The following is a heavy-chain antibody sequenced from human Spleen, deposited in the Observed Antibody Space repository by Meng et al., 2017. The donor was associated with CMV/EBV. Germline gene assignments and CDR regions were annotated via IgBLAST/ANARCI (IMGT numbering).Heavy chain of an antibody. CDR3: ARVDSLDFWSTYSNDYYGVDV. D-gene: IGHD3-3*01. V-gene: IGHV3-21*01. CDR1: GFTFFTYS. Sequence: GESLKISCEASGFTFFTYSMNWVRQAPGKGLEWVSSISSSSGYIYYADSVKGRFTISRDNSKNTLYLQMNRLRAEDTAVYYCARVDSLDFWSTYSNDYYGVDVWGQGTTVTVSS. J-gene: IGHJ6*02. CDR2: ISSSSGYI.